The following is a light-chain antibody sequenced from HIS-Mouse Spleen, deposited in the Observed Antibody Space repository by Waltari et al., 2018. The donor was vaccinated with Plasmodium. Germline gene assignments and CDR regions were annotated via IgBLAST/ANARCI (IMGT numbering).Light chain of an antibody. CDR3: QQYNNWSFT. Sequence: EIVMTQSPATLSVSPGEGATLSCRASQSVSSYLAWYQQKPGQAPRLLIYGASTRATGIPARFSGSGSGTEFTLTISSLQSEDFAVYYCQQYNNWSFTFGPGTKVDIK. CDR1: QSVSSY. CDR2: GAS. V-gene: IGKV3-15*01. J-gene: IGKJ3*01.